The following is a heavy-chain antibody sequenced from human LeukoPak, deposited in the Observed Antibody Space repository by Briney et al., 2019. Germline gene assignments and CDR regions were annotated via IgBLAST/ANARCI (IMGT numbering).Heavy chain of an antibody. CDR3: AKDGGGYYPSYYYYMDV. CDR1: GFRFSLYW. Sequence: GGSLRLSCAASGFRFSLYWMSWARQAPGKGLEWVANIKLDGSEKYYVDSVKGRFTISRDNAKDSLYLQMNSLRAEDTAVYYCAKDGGGYYPSYYYYMDVWGKGTTVTISS. J-gene: IGHJ6*03. D-gene: IGHD3-22*01. V-gene: IGHV3-7*01. CDR2: IKLDGSEK.